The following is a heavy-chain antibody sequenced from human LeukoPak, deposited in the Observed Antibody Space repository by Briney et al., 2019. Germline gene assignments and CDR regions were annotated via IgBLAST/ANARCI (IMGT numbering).Heavy chain of an antibody. CDR1: GYTFIAYY. CDR3: AGQKDPRPIDF. V-gene: IGHV1-2*02. J-gene: IGHJ4*02. Sequence: ASVKVSCKASGYTFIAYYVLWVRLAPGQGLEWMGWINPSSGGTIYAPRFQGRVTMTRDTSINTAYMELNELRSYDTAVYYCAGQKDPRPIDFWGQGALVTVSS. CDR2: INPSSGGT.